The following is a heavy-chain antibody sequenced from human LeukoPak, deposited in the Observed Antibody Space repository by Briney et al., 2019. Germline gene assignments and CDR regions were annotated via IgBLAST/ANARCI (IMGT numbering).Heavy chain of an antibody. Sequence: GASVKVSCKAPGYTFTSYYMHWVRQAPGQGLEWMGIINPSGGSTSYAQKFQGRVTMTRDMSTSTVYMELSSLRSEDTAVYYCAREIYDYVWGSEFDYWGQGTLVTVSS. CDR2: INPSGGST. CDR3: AREIYDYVWGSEFDY. D-gene: IGHD3-16*01. J-gene: IGHJ4*02. V-gene: IGHV1-46*01. CDR1: GYTFTSYY.